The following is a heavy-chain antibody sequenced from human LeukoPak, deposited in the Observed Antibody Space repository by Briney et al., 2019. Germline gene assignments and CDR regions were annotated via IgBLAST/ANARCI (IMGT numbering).Heavy chain of an antibody. V-gene: IGHV2-70*11. CDR1: GFSLSTRKMC. Sequence: SGPTLVNPTQTLTLTCTFSGFSLSTRKMCVSWIRQTPGKALEWLARIDWDDEKHYRTSLRTRRTVSKDTSKSQVVLTMTNMDPVDTATYYCARVVRLSDNNFFDYWGQGNLVTVSS. CDR2: IDWDDEK. CDR3: ARVVRLSDNNFFDY. D-gene: IGHD3-10*02. J-gene: IGHJ4*02.